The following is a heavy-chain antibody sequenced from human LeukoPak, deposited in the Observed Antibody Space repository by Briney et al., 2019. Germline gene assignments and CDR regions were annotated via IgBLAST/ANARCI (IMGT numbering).Heavy chain of an antibody. CDR2: ISYDGSNK. CDR3: ARDIQFDWPSANWFDP. CDR1: GFTFSSYA. J-gene: IGHJ5*02. V-gene: IGHV3-30*04. D-gene: IGHD3-9*01. Sequence: GGSLRLSCAASGFTFSSYAMHWVRQAPGKGLEWVAVISYDGSNKYYADSVKGRFTISRDNSQNTLYLQMNSLRAEDTAVYYCARDIQFDWPSANWFDPWGQGTLVTVSS.